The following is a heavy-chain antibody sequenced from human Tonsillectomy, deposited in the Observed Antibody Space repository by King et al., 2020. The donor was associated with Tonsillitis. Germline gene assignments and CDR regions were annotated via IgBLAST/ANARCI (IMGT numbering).Heavy chain of an antibody. CDR3: AREFQSSRPLDY. J-gene: IGHJ4*02. Sequence: QLQESGPGLVKPSETLSLTCTVSGGSISSYYWSWFRQPAGKGLEWIGRIYTSGSTNYNLPLKSRVTMSVDTSKNQFSLKLSSVTAADTAVYYCAREFQSSRPLDYWGQGTLVTVSS. CDR1: GGSISSYY. D-gene: IGHD6-13*01. V-gene: IGHV4-4*07. CDR2: IYTSGST.